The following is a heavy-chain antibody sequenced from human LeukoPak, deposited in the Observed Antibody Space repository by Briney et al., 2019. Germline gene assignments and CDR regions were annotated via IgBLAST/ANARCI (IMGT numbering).Heavy chain of an antibody. D-gene: IGHD3-10*01. V-gene: IGHV3-23*01. CDR3: AKKSVGWFGELLDY. Sequence: PGGSLRLSCAASGLTFNKAWMGWVRQAPGKGLEWVSAISGSGGSTYYADSVKGRFTISRDNSKNTLYLQMNSLRAEDTAVYYCAKKSVGWFGELLDYWGQGTLVTVSS. CDR2: ISGSGGST. CDR1: GLTFNKAW. J-gene: IGHJ4*02.